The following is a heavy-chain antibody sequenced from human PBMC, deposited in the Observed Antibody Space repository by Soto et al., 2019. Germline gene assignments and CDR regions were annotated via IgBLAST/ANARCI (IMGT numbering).Heavy chain of an antibody. D-gene: IGHD6-13*01. Sequence: RLSCAAYGFTFSDYYMSWIRQTPGKGLEWVSYISISGTTMYYADSVKGRFTISRDNAKNSLYLQMNNLRAEDTAVYYCARSITTIIGAPGLDYWGQGTLVTVSS. CDR3: ARSITTIIGAPGLDY. V-gene: IGHV3-11*01. CDR1: GFTFSDYY. CDR2: ISISGTTM. J-gene: IGHJ4*02.